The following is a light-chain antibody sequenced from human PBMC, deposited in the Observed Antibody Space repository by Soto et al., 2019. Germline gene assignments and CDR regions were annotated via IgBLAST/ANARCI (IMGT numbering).Light chain of an antibody. V-gene: IGKV1-5*03. Sequence: DIQMTQSPSTLSGSVGDRVTITCRASQTISSWLAWYQQKPGKAPKLLIYKASTSKSGVPSRLSGSGSGTEFTLTIRSLQPDDSATYYCQQYSHLITFGQGTRLEIK. CDR2: KAS. CDR1: QTISSW. J-gene: IGKJ5*01. CDR3: QQYSHLIT.